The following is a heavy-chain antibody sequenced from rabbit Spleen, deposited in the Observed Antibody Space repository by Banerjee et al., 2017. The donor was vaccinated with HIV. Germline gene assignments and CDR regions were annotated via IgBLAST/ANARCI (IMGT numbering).Heavy chain of an antibody. CDR1: GIDFSSYSD. D-gene: IGHD4-2*01. Sequence: QSLEESGGDLVKPGASLTLTCTASGIDFSSYSDMCWVRQAPGKGLEWIACIIGGGSAPYYASWAKGRFTISKTSSTTVTLQMTSLTAADTATYFCARDAGIDSYIFNLWGQGTLVTVS. J-gene: IGHJ4*01. V-gene: IGHV1S40*01. CDR2: IIGGGSAP. CDR3: ARDAGIDSYIFNL.